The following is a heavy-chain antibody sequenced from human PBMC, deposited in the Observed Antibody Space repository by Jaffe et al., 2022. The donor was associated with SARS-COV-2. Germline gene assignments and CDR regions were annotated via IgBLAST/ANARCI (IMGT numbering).Heavy chain of an antibody. D-gene: IGHD3-22*01. Sequence: EVQLVESGGGLVQPGRSLRLSCAASGFTFDDYAMHWVRQAPGKGLEWVSGISWNSGSIGYADSVKGRFTISRDNAKNSLYLQMNSLRAEDTALYYCAKGPYSPHSSGSLAGAFDIWGQGTMVTVSS. J-gene: IGHJ3*02. CDR2: ISWNSGSI. CDR1: GFTFDDYA. CDR3: AKGPYSPHSSGSLAGAFDI. V-gene: IGHV3-9*01.